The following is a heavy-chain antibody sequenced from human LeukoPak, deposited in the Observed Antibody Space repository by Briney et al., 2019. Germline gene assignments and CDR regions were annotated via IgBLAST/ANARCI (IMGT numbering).Heavy chain of an antibody. J-gene: IGHJ4*02. CDR2: IYSGGST. D-gene: IGHD2-21*02. CDR3: ASPLKDCGGDCHSDY. Sequence: GGSLRLSCAASGFTVSSNYMSWVRQAPGKGLEWVSVIYSGGSTYYADSVKGRFTISRDNSKNTLYLQMNSLRAEDTAVYYCASPLKDCGGDCHSDYWGQGTLVTVSS. V-gene: IGHV3-66*01. CDR1: GFTVSSNY.